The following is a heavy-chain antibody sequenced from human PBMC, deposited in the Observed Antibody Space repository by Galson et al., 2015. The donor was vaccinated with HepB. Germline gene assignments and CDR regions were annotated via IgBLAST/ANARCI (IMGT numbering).Heavy chain of an antibody. CDR3: ARDRLGYCSSTSCTPGPRWFDP. D-gene: IGHD2-2*01. Sequence: SVKVSCKASGGTFSSYAISWVRQAPGQGLEWMGGIIPIFGTANYAQKFQGRVTITADESTSTAYMELSSLRSEDTAVYYCARDRLGYCSSTSCTPGPRWFDPWGQGTLVTVSS. CDR1: GGTFSSYA. V-gene: IGHV1-69*13. CDR2: IIPIFGTA. J-gene: IGHJ5*02.